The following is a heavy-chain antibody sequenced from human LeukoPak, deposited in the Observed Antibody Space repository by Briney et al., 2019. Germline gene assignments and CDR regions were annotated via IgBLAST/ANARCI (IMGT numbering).Heavy chain of an antibody. CDR2: IFYSGSA. J-gene: IGHJ6*03. Sequence: ASETLSLTCIVSGDSISGTSYYWAWIRQPPGKGLGWIGMIFYSGSAYCTPSLRGRVTISVDTSKNQFSLKLSSVTAADTAVYYCARARTVVTLYYYYYYYMDVWGKGTTVTVSS. CDR1: GDSISGTSYY. D-gene: IGHD4-23*01. V-gene: IGHV4-39*07. CDR3: ARARTVVTLYYYYYYYMDV.